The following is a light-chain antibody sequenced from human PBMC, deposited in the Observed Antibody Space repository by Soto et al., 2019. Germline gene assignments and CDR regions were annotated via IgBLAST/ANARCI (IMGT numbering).Light chain of an antibody. Sequence: SALTQPAPLSGSPGQSIALSCPGTSSVVGSYDIVSWYQQHPGKVPKLIIYDVTIRPSGVSDRSSGSKSGNTASLTISGLQAEDEADYYCTSYTSSSTHVFGTGTKVTVL. V-gene: IGLV2-14*02. CDR3: TSYTSSSTHV. CDR1: SSVVGSYDI. CDR2: DVT. J-gene: IGLJ1*01.